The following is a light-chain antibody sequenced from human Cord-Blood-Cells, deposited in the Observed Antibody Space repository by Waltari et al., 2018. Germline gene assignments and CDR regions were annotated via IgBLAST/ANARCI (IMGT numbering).Light chain of an antibody. V-gene: IGKV3-15*01. J-gene: IGKJ2*03. Sequence: EIVMTQSPATLSVSPGERATLSCRASQSVSSNLAWYQQKPGQAPRLLIYGASTRATGIPAGFSGSGSGTEFTLTISRLRSEDFAVYYCQQYNKWPPYSFGQGTKLEIK. CDR2: GAS. CDR3: QQYNKWPPYS. CDR1: QSVSSN.